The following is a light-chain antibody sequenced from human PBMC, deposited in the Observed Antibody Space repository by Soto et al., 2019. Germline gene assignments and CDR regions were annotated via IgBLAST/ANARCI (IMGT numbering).Light chain of an antibody. CDR2: EVT. V-gene: IGLV2-14*01. CDR3: RSYAPRSTYV. CDR1: SSDVGRFNF. Sequence: QSVLTQPASVSGSPGQSITISCTGTSSDVGRFNFVSWFQQHPGKAPKLLIYEVTKRPSGVSNRFSDSKSGSTASLTLSGRQTEEVADYYCRSYAPRSTYVFGTGTPLTVL. J-gene: IGLJ1*01.